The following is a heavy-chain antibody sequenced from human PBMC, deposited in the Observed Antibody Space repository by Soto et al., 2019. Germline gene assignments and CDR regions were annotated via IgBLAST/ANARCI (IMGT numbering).Heavy chain of an antibody. CDR1: GFTVSSNY. CDR2: LYSDGTT. Sequence: EVQLVESGGGLVQPGGSLRLSCAASGFTVSSNYMSWVRQAPGKGLQWVSILYSDGTTYYADSVKGRFTISRDNSKNTLYLQMNSLRAEVTAVYYCARWTRGIDYWGQGTLVTVSS. J-gene: IGHJ4*02. CDR3: ARWTRGIDY. V-gene: IGHV3-66*01. D-gene: IGHD3-10*01.